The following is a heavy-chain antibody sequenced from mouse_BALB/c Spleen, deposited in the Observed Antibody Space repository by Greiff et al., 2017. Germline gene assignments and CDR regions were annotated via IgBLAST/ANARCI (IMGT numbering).Heavy chain of an antibody. CDR3: ARNPPTMITTGYYAMDY. Sequence: VKLMESGPGLVAPSQSLSITCTVSGFSLSRYSVHWVRQPPGKGLEWLGMIWGGGSTDYNSALKSRLSISKDNSKSQVFLKMNSLQTDDTAMYYCARNPPTMITTGYYAMDYWGQGTSVTVSS. V-gene: IGHV2-6-4*01. CDR1: GFSLSRYS. D-gene: IGHD2-4*01. J-gene: IGHJ4*01. CDR2: IWGGGST.